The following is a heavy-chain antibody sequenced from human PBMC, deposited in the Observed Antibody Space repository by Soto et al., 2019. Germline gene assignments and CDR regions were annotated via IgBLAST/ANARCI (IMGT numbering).Heavy chain of an antibody. J-gene: IGHJ4*02. CDR3: VSQRTSVLTQAYFDY. D-gene: IGHD2-8*01. Sequence: PSESLSLTCPVSGCSVSNSNYYWGWIRQSPGKGLEWIGSVYYRGRSYSKSSVKSRVTISVDTSKNQFSLNLNSVTASDTAVYYCVSQRTSVLTQAYFDYWGPGALVTV. V-gene: IGHV4-39*01. CDR2: VYYRGRS. CDR1: GCSVSNSNYY.